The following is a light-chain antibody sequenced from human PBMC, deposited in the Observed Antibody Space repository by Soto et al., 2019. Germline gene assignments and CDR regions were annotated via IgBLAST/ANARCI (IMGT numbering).Light chain of an antibody. CDR2: DAS. J-gene: IGKJ5*01. Sequence: EIVLTQSPGTLSLSPGERATLSCRASQSVSRYLAWYQQKPGQAPRLLIYDASNRATGIPARFSGSGSGTDFTLTISSLEPEDFAVYYCQQRLNWPPITFGQWTRLEIK. V-gene: IGKV3-11*01. CDR1: QSVSRY. CDR3: QQRLNWPPIT.